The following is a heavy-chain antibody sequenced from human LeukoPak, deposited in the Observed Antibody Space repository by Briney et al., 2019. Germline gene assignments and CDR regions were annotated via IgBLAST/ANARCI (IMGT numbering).Heavy chain of an antibody. J-gene: IGHJ6*02. CDR3: ARDGWFGMDV. CDR1: GFTFSSYA. CDR2: ISYDGSNK. D-gene: IGHD6-19*01. V-gene: IGHV3-30-3*01. Sequence: GGSLRLSCAASGFTFSSYAMHWVRQAPGKGLEWVAVISYDGSNKYYADSVEGRFTISRDNSKNTLYLQMNSLRAEDTAVYYCARDGWFGMDVWGQGTTVTVSS.